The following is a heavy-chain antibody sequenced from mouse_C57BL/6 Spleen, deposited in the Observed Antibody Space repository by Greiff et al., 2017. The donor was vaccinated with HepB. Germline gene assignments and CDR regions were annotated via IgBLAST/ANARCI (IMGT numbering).Heavy chain of an antibody. CDR1: GYSITSGYY. CDR2: ISYDGSN. V-gene: IGHV3-6*01. Sequence: ESGPGLVKPSQSLSLTCSVTGYSITSGYYWNWIRQFPGNKLEWMGYISYDGSNNYNPSLKNRISITRYTTKNQFFLKLNSVTTEDTATYYCARDYDSSYAMDYWRQGTSVTVSS. D-gene: IGHD2-4*01. J-gene: IGHJ4*01. CDR3: ARDYDSSYAMDY.